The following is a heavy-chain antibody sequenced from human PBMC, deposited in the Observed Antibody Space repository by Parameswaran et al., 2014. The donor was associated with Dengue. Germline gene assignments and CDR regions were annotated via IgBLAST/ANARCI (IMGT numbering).Heavy chain of an antibody. J-gene: IGHJ4*02. D-gene: IGHD3-22*01. Sequence: WIRQPPGKGLEYVSAISSNGGSTYYADSVKGRFTISRDNSKNTLYLQMSSLRAEDTAVYYCVNIVVVRTIWGQGTLVTVSS. V-gene: IGHV3-64D*08. CDR3: VNIVVVRTI. CDR2: ISSNGGST.